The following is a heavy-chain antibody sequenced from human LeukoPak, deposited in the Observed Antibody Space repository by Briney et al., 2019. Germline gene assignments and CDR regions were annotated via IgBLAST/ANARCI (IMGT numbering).Heavy chain of an antibody. D-gene: IGHD3-10*01. CDR2: ISGSGGST. CDR3: AKDPTYYYGSGSLYGMDV. J-gene: IGHJ6*02. V-gene: IGHV3-23*01. CDR1: GFTFSSYA. Sequence: GGSLRLSCAASGFTFSSYAMSWVRQAPGKGLEWVSAISGSGGSTYYADSVKGRFTISRDNSENTLYLQMNSLRAEDTAVYYCAKDPTYYYGSGSLYGMDVWGQGTTVTVSS.